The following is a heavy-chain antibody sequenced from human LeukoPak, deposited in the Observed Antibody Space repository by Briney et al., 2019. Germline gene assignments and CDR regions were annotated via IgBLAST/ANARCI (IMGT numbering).Heavy chain of an antibody. J-gene: IGHJ4*02. V-gene: IGHV1-69*05. CDR3: ARDGCSSTGTRSGGSCFDLY. Sequence: ASVKVSCKASGGTFSSYAISWVRQAPGQGLEWMGRIIPIFGTANYAQKFQGRVTITTDESTSTAYMELISLRSEDTAVYYCARDGCSSTGTRSGGSCFDLYWGQGTLVTVSS. CDR2: IIPIFGTA. CDR1: GGTFSSYA. D-gene: IGHD2-15*01.